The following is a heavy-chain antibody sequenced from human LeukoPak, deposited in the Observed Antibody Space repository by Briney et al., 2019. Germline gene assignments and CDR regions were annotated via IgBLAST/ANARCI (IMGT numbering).Heavy chain of an antibody. V-gene: IGHV4-61*01. CDR2: IYYSGST. CDR3: ARDGIVVVPAAIPGRAFDI. J-gene: IGHJ3*02. CDR1: GGSVSSGSYY. Sequence: SETLSLTCTVSGGSVSSGSYYWSWIRQPPGKGLEWIGYIYYSGSTNYNPSLKSRVTISVDTSKNQFSLKLSSVTAAGTAVYYCARDGIVVVPAAIPGRAFDIWGQGTMVTVSS. D-gene: IGHD2-2*02.